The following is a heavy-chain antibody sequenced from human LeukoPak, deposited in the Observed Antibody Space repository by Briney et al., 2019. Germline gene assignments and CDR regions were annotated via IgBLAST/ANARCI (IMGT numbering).Heavy chain of an antibody. CDR3: ATQGEHSYDSNRSGYFHH. V-gene: IGHV3-21*01. Sequence: GGSLRLSCAASGSTFSIYSMNWVRQAPGKGLEWVSSISSSSSFIYYADSVKGRFTISRDNAKNSLYLQMNSLRAEDTAVYYCATQGEHSYDSNRSGYFHHWGQGTLVTVSS. D-gene: IGHD3-22*01. J-gene: IGHJ1*01. CDR1: GSTFSIYS. CDR2: ISSSSSFI.